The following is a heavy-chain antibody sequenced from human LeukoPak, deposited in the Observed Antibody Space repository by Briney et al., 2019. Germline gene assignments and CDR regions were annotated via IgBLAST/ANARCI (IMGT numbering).Heavy chain of an antibody. Sequence: PGGSLRLSCAASGFTFYDYAMHWVRQAPGKGLEWVSGISWNSGNIAYADSVKGRFTISRDNAKNSLYLQMNSLRAEDTAVYYCASGWFRYDFDYWGQGTLVTVSS. CDR1: GFTFYDYA. V-gene: IGHV3-9*01. CDR2: ISWNSGNI. D-gene: IGHD6-19*01. J-gene: IGHJ4*02. CDR3: ASGWFRYDFDY.